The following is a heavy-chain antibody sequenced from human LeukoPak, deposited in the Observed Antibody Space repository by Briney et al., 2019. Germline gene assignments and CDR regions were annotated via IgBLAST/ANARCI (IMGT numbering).Heavy chain of an antibody. V-gene: IGHV3-23*01. J-gene: IGHJ5*02. CDR1: GSTFSSYA. CDR3: AKRLTASSTWTSLDP. Sequence: PGGSLRLSCAASGSTFSSYALNWVRQAPGKGLEWVSVIYGSGTTTYYADSVRGRFTISRDSSKSTMYLQMNSLRVEDTAVYYCAKRLTASSTWTSLDPWGQGTLVTVSS. D-gene: IGHD1-1*01. CDR2: IYGSGTTT.